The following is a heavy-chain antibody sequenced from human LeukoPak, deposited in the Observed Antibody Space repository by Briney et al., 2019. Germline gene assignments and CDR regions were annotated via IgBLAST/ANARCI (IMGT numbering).Heavy chain of an antibody. D-gene: IGHD6-6*01. J-gene: IGHJ5*02. CDR1: GGSISSYY. V-gene: IGHV4-4*07. Sequence: SETLSLTCTVSGGSISSYYWSWIRQPAGKGLEWIGRIYTSGSTNYNPSLKSRVTMSVDTSKNQFSLKLSSVNAADTAVYYCARVMAARREDLNWFDPWGQGTLVTVSS. CDR2: IYTSGST. CDR3: ARVMAARREDLNWFDP.